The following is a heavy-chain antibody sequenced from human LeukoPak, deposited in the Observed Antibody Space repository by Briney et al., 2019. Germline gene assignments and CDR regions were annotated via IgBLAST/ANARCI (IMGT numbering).Heavy chain of an antibody. J-gene: IGHJ5*02. CDR1: GFTFSNAW. CDR3: NTAYMETRP. D-gene: IGHD4-23*01. V-gene: IGHV3-15*01. CDR2: IKSKTDGETT. Sequence: KPGESLRLSCVASGFTFSNAWMTWVRQAPGKGLEWVGRIKSKTDGETTDYAAPVKGRFIISRDDSKNTVYLQMNSLKTEDTAVYYCNTAYMETRPWGQGTLVTVSS.